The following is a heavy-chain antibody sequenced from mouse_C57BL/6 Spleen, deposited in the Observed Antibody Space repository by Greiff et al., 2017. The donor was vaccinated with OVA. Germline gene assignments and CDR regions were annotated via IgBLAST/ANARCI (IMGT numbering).Heavy chain of an antibody. CDR2: IDPETGGT. V-gene: IGHV1-15*01. D-gene: IGHD1-1*01. Sequence: VKLQESGAELVRPGASVTLSCKASGYTFTDYEMHWVKQTPVHGLEWIGAIDPETGGTAYNQKFKGKAILTADKSSSTAYMELRSLTSEDSAVYYCTSLTTVVDYAMDYWGQGTSVTVSS. CDR3: TSLTTVVDYAMDY. J-gene: IGHJ4*01. CDR1: GYTFTDYE.